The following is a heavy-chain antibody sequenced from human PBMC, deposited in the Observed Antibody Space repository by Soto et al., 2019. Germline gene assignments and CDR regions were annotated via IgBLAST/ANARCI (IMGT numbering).Heavy chain of an antibody. Sequence: EVQLVQSGAEVKKPGESLKISCKGSGYSFTSYWSGWVRQMPGKGLEWMGISYPGDSDTRYSPSFQGQVTISADKSISTAYLQWSSLKASDTAMYYCARAPAITIFGVVMTDYYMDVWGKGTTVTVSS. CDR2: SYPGDSDT. CDR1: GYSFTSYW. D-gene: IGHD3-3*01. V-gene: IGHV5-51*03. CDR3: ARAPAITIFGVVMTDYYMDV. J-gene: IGHJ6*03.